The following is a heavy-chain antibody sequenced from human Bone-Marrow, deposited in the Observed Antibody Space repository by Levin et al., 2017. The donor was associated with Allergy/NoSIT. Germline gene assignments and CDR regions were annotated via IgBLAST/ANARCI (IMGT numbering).Heavy chain of an antibody. CDR2: MYLGGST. J-gene: IGHJ4*02. CDR3: ARKGLYGDYADF. CDR1: GASIRNYF. Sequence: SETLSLTCAVSGASIRNYFWTWIRQSPERGLEWIGYMYLGGSTDYNPSLKSRVTISIDTFNSQFSLNLTSVTSADTAVYYCARKGLYGDYADFWGQGILVTVSS. D-gene: IGHD4-17*01. V-gene: IGHV4-59*01.